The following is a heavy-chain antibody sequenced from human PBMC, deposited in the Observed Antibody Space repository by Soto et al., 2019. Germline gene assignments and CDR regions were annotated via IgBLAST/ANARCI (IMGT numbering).Heavy chain of an antibody. Sequence: PGGSLRLSCTASGFTFGDYAMSWFRQAPGKGLEWVGFIRSKAYGGPTEYAASVKGRFTISRDDSKSIAYLQMNSLKTEDTAVYYCTRDKDYYGSGSYSNWFDPWGQGTLVTVSS. CDR1: GFTFGDYA. CDR2: IRSKAYGGPT. V-gene: IGHV3-49*03. CDR3: TRDKDYYGSGSYSNWFDP. D-gene: IGHD3-10*01. J-gene: IGHJ5*02.